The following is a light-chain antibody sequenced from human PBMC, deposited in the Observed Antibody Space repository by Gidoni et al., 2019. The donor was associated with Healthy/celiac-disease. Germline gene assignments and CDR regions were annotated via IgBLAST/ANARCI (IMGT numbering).Light chain of an antibody. V-gene: IGKV3-15*01. Sequence: EIVMPQSPATLSVSPGERATLSCRASQSVSSNLAWYQQKPGQAPRLLIYGASTRATGIPARFSGSGSGTEFTITISSLQSEDFAVYYCQQYNNWPLYTFGQGTKLEIK. CDR1: QSVSSN. J-gene: IGKJ2*01. CDR3: QQYNNWPLYT. CDR2: GAS.